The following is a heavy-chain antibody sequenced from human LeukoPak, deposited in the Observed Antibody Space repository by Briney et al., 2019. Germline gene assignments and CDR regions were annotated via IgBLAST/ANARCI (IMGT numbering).Heavy chain of an antibody. V-gene: IGHV3-30*01. CDR3: ARSTVDCSGGTCYSDFDC. J-gene: IGHJ4*02. CDR1: GFIFSYYA. Sequence: PGRSLRLSCAASGFIFSYYAMHWVRQAPGKGLEWVAVISNNGTNKYYADSVKGRFTISRDNSKNTLYLQMNSLRAEDTSVYHCARSTVDCSGGTCYSDFDCWGQGTLVTVSS. D-gene: IGHD2-15*01. CDR2: ISNNGTNK.